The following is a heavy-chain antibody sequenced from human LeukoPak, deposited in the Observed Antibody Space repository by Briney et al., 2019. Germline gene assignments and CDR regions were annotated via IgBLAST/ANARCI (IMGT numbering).Heavy chain of an antibody. D-gene: IGHD3-3*01. V-gene: IGHV4-34*01. J-gene: IGHJ5*02. Sequence: SETLSLTCAVYGGSFSGYYWSWIRQPPGKGLEWIGEINHSGSTNYNPSLKSRVTISVDTSKNQFSLKLSSVTAADTAVYYCARGVGGYDFRSGYYCNNWFDPWGQGTLVTVSS. CDR2: INHSGST. CDR3: ARGVGGYDFRSGYYCNNWFDP. CDR1: GGSFSGYY.